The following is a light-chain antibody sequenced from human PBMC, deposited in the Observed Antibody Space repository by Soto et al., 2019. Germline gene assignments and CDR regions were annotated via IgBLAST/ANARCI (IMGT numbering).Light chain of an antibody. CDR2: DAS. J-gene: IGKJ3*01. CDR3: QQYDVRPPFT. CDR1: QDISTY. Sequence: DIQVTQSPSSLSASVGDRVTITCRASQDISTYLNWYQQKPGKAPKLLIYDASSLETGVPSRFSGRGSGTDFTVTISSLQPEDIATYYCQQYDVRPPFTFGPGTKVDLK. V-gene: IGKV1-33*01.